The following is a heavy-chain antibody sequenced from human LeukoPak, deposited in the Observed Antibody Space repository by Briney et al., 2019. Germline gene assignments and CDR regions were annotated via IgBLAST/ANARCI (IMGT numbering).Heavy chain of an antibody. CDR3: VRDRGPLLFPFDS. CDR1: SGSVSTPYY. J-gene: IGHJ5*01. CDR2: IFYTGTT. Sequence: SETLSLTCTVSSGSVSTPYYWGWIRQPPGKGLEWIGSIFYTGTTYCNPSLNSRATISVDPSRDQFSLRMNSMTAADTAVYYCVRDRGPLLFPFDSWGQGTLVTVSS. V-gene: IGHV4-39*07. D-gene: IGHD2-21*01.